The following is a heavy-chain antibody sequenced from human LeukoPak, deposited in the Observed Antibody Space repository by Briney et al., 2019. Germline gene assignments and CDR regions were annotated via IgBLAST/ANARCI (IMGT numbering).Heavy chain of an antibody. CDR3: ARSDDILTGYYPL. D-gene: IGHD3-9*01. CDR2: IYYSGST. Sequence: SETLSLTCTVSGGSISSYYWSWIRQPPGKGLEWIGYIYYSGSTNYNPPLKSRVTISVDTSKNQFSLKLSSVTAADTAVYYCARSDDILTGYYPLWGQGTLVTVSS. J-gene: IGHJ4*02. V-gene: IGHV4-59*01. CDR1: GGSISSYY.